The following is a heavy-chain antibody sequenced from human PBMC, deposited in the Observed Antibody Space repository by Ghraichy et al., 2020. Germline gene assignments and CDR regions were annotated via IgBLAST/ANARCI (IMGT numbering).Heavy chain of an antibody. V-gene: IGHV1-69*05. CDR3: ARSPVGYSSSSSEFDY. Sequence: SVKVSCKASGGTFSSYAISWVRQAPGQGLEWMGGIIPIFGTANYAQKFQGRVTITTDESTSTAYMELSSLRSEDTAVYYCARSPVGYSSSSSEFDYWGQGTLVTVSS. J-gene: IGHJ4*02. CDR2: IIPIFGTA. D-gene: IGHD6-6*01. CDR1: GGTFSSYA.